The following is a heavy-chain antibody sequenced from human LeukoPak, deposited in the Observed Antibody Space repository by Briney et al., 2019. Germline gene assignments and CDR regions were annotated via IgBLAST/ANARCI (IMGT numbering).Heavy chain of an antibody. CDR1: GGSFSGYY. J-gene: IGHJ3*02. CDR2: INHSGST. Sequence: SETLSLTCAVYGGSFSGYYWSWIRQPPGKGLEWIGEINHSGSTNYNPSLKSRVTISVDTSKNQFSLKLSSVTAADTAVYYCARAWYYDSSGPAFDIWGQGTMVTVSS. V-gene: IGHV4-34*01. D-gene: IGHD3-22*01. CDR3: ARAWYYDSSGPAFDI.